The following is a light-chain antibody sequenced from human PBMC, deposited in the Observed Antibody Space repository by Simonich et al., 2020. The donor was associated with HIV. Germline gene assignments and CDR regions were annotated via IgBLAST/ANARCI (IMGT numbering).Light chain of an antibody. Sequence: DIVMTQSPLSLPVTPGEPASISCRSSQSLRHSNGYNYFDWYLQKPGQSPQLLIYMGSNRASGVPDRFSCSGSGTDFTLKISRVEAEDVGVYYCMQALQTPATFGGGTKVEIK. CDR2: MGS. CDR1: QSLRHSNGYNY. CDR3: MQALQTPAT. J-gene: IGKJ4*01. V-gene: IGKV2-28*01.